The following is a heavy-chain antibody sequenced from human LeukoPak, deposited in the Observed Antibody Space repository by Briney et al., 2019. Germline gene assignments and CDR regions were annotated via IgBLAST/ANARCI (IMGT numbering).Heavy chain of an antibody. CDR2: IRSKAYGGTT. CDR1: GSTFGDYA. D-gene: IGHD4-11*01. J-gene: IGHJ4*02. V-gene: IGHV3-49*03. CDR3: TRDVGDYSNYLSFGESDYFDY. Sequence: GGSLRLSCTASGSTFGDYAMSWFRQAPGKGLEWVGFIRSKAYGGTTEYAASVKGRFTISRDDSKSIAYLQMNSLKTEDTAVYYCTRDVGDYSNYLSFGESDYFDYWGQGTLVTVSS.